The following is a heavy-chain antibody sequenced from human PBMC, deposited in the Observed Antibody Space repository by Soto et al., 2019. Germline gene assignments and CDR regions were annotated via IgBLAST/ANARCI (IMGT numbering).Heavy chain of an antibody. Sequence: QVQLVQSGAEVKKPGASVKVSCKASGYTFTSYDINWVRQATGQGLEWMGWMNPNIGNTGYAQKFQGRVTMTRNTSISTAYMELSSLRSEDTAVYYCARVPNYDILTGYIYWGQGTLVTVSS. CDR3: ARVPNYDILTGYIY. D-gene: IGHD3-9*01. CDR2: MNPNIGNT. CDR1: GYTFTSYD. V-gene: IGHV1-8*01. J-gene: IGHJ4*02.